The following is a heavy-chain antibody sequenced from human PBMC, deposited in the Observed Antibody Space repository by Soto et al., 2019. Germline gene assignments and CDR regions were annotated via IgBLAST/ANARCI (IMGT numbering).Heavy chain of an antibody. CDR3: SHRHAQKQLVSEWFDP. J-gene: IGHJ5*02. CDR1: GFSLSTSAVG. D-gene: IGHD6-13*01. CDR2: IYWDDYK. V-gene: IGHV2-5*02. Sequence: QITLKESGPTLVKPTQTLTLTCTFSGFSLSTSAVGVGWIRQPPGKALEWLALIYWDDYKRYSPSLKSRLTITKDTSKNQVVLTMTTMDPLDTATYYCSHRHAQKQLVSEWFDPWCQGTLVTVSS.